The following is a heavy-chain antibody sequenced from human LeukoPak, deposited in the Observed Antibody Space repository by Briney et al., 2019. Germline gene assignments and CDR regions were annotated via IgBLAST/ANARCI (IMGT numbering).Heavy chain of an antibody. J-gene: IGHJ3*01. Sequence: GGSLRLSCAASGFTFSAYSMNWARQAPGKGLEWISYISSSSSTIDYADSVKGRFTISGDNAKNSLYLQMNSLRAEDTAVYYCARDHNYAFDVWGQGTMVTVSS. CDR1: GFTFSAYS. CDR3: ARDHNYAFDV. CDR2: ISSSSSTI. D-gene: IGHD1-20*01. V-gene: IGHV3-48*01.